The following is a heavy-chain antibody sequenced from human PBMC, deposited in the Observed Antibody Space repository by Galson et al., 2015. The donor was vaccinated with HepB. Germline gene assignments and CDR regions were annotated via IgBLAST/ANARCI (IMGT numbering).Heavy chain of an antibody. V-gene: IGHV1-3*01. D-gene: IGHD1-26*01. CDR2: INGDNGYT. CDR3: ARGVGATAALGY. CDR1: GYNFRHYA. Sequence: SVKVSCKASGYNFRHYAIHWVRQAPGQRLEWMGWINGDNGYTKYSQKVQGRITITWDTSASTAHMELTSLRSEDTAVYYCARGVGATAALGYWGQGTLLTVSS. J-gene: IGHJ4*02.